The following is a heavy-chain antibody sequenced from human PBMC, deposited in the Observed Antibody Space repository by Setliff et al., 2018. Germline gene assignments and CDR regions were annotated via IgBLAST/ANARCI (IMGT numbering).Heavy chain of an antibody. J-gene: IGHJ6*03. Sequence: ASVKVSCKASGYPFTNYGITWVRQAPGQGLEWLGWISTYNVNTTYAQKLQDRVTMTTDTSTSTAFMQLSSLRSEDTAVYYCVREGVDSRPSTDYRYYMDVWGKGTTVTVSS. CDR3: VREGVDSRPSTDYRYYMDV. CDR1: GYPFTNYG. CDR2: ISTYNVNT. D-gene: IGHD3-22*01. V-gene: IGHV1-18*01.